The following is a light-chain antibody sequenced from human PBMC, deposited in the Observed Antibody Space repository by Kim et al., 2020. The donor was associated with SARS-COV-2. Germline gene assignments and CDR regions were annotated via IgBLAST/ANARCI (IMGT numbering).Light chain of an antibody. V-gene: IGLV2-14*03. CDR1: SSDVGAYNY. J-gene: IGLJ1*01. CDR2: DVT. Sequence: QSALTQAASVSGSPGQSIIMSCTGSSSDVGAYNYVSWYQQYPGKAPKLMIHDVTKRPSGVSDRFSGSKSGNTASLTISGLQPEDEADYYCSSFTTTYTYVFGGGTKVTVL. CDR3: SSFTTTYTYV.